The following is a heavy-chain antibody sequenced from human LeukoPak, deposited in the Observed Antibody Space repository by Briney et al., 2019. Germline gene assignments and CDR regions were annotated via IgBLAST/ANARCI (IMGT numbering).Heavy chain of an antibody. J-gene: IGHJ4*02. V-gene: IGHV3-21*01. CDR3: ARYGGTAMVTDY. D-gene: IGHD5-18*01. Sequence: IDYADSVKGRFSISRDNAKNSLYLQMNSLRAADTAVYYCARYGGTAMVTDYWGQGTLVTVSS. CDR2: I.